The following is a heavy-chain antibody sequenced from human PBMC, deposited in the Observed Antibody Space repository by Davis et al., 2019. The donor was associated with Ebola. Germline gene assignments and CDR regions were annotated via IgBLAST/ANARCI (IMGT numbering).Heavy chain of an antibody. CDR1: GFTFSSYS. CDR3: ARDQPGVGGGFDY. V-gene: IGHV3-21*01. Sequence: GESLKISCAASGFTFSSYSMNWVRQAPGKGLEWVSSISSSSSYIYYADSVKGRFTISRDNAKNSLYLQMNSLRAEDTAVYYCARDQPGVGGGFDYWGQGTLVTVSS. D-gene: IGHD3-16*01. J-gene: IGHJ4*02. CDR2: ISSSSSYI.